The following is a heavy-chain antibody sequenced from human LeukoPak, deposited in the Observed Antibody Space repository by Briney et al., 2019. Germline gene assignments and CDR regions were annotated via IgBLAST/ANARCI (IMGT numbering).Heavy chain of an antibody. J-gene: IGHJ4*02. CDR2: IYYSGST. CDR1: GGSISSYY. D-gene: IGHD3-10*01. V-gene: IGHV4-59*01. Sequence: PSETLSLTCTVPGGSISSYYWSWIRQPPGKGLEWIGYIYYSGSTNYNPSLKSRVTISVDTSKNQFSLKLSSVTAADTAVYYCARRGEIGFQVVRPSKTYYFDYWGQGTLVTVSS. CDR3: ARRGEIGFQVVRPSKTYYFDY.